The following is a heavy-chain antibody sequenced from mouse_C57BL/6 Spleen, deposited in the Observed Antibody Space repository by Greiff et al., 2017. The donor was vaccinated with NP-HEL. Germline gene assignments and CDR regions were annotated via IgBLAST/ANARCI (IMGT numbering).Heavy chain of an antibody. D-gene: IGHD2-12*01. CDR1: GYTFTDYY. CDR3: ARREDSFSSFAY. Sequence: VQLQQSGPVLVKPGASVKMSCKASGYTFTDYYMNWVKQSHGKSLEWIGVINPYNGGTSYNQKFKGKATLTVDKSSSTAYMELNSLTSEDSAVYYCARREDSFSSFAYWGQGTLVTVSA. J-gene: IGHJ3*01. V-gene: IGHV1-19*01. CDR2: INPYNGGT.